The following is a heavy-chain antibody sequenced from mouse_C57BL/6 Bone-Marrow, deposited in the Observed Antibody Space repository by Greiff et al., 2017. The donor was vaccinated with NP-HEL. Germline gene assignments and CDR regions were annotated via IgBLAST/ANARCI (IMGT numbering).Heavy chain of an antibody. CDR2: ISYDGSN. D-gene: IGHD1-1*01. CDR3: ASDDGSMFAY. V-gene: IGHV3-6*01. CDR1: GYSITSGYY. Sequence: EVQLMESGPALVKPSQSLSLTCSVTGYSITSGYYWNWIRQFPGDKLEWMGYISYDGSNNYNPSLKNRISITRDTSKNQFFLKLNSVTTEDTATYYCASDDGSMFAYWGQGTLVTVSA. J-gene: IGHJ3*01.